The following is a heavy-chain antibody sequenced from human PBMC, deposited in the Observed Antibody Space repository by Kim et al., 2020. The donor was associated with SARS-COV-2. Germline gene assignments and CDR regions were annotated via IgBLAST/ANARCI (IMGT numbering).Heavy chain of an antibody. CDR2: INSDGTIT. J-gene: IGHJ4*02. CDR1: GFTFSSYW. CDR3: TRINEDDDC. D-gene: IGHD1-1*01. Sequence: GGSLRLSCEASGFTFSSYWMHWVRQVPGKGLVWVSRINSDGTITNYADSVKGRFTISRDNAKNTLYLQMNSLRAEDTAVYHCTRINEDDDCWGQGTLVTVSS. V-gene: IGHV3-74*01.